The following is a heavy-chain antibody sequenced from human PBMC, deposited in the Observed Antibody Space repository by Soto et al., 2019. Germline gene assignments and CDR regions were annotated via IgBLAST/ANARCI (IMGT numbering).Heavy chain of an antibody. D-gene: IGHD1-1*01. Sequence: PGGSLRLSCAASGFTFDVYAMHWVRQAPGKGLEWVSTISWNSGTIGYADSVKGRFTISRDNANNYLYLQMNSLRVEDTAFYYCAKGTDAGPLYNWLDPWGQGTLVTVYS. J-gene: IGHJ5*02. CDR1: GFTFDVYA. V-gene: IGHV3-9*01. CDR3: AKGTDAGPLYNWLDP. CDR2: ISWNSGTI.